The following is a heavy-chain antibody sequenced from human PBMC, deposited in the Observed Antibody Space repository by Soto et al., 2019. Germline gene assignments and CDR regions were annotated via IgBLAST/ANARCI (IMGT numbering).Heavy chain of an antibody. CDR3: ARGEQWLVRFDY. CDR1: GGSISSYY. D-gene: IGHD6-19*01. V-gene: IGHV4-59*01. J-gene: IGHJ4*02. Sequence: SETLSLTCTVSGGSISSYYWSWIRQPPGKGLEWIGYIYYSGSTNYNPSLKSRVTISVDTSKNQFSLKLSSVTAADTAVYYCARGEQWLVRFDYWGQGTLVTVSS. CDR2: IYYSGST.